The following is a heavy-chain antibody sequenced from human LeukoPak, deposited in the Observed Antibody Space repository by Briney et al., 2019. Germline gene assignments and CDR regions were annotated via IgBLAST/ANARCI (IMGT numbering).Heavy chain of an antibody. CDR3: ASTPGIAVAGTWFDP. CDR2: IYYSGST. J-gene: IGHJ5*02. D-gene: IGHD6-19*01. Sequence: SETLSLTCTVSGGSISSYYWSWIRQPPGKGLEWIGYIYYSGSTNYNPSLKSRVTISVDTSKNQFSLKRSSVTAADTAVYYCASTPGIAVAGTWFDPWGQGTLVTVSS. CDR1: GGSISSYY. V-gene: IGHV4-59*01.